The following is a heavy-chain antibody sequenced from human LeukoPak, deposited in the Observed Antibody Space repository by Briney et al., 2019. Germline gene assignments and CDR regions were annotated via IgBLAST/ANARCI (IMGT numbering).Heavy chain of an antibody. CDR2: IIPIFGTA. J-gene: IGHJ6*03. V-gene: IGHV1-69*06. D-gene: IGHD1-14*01. Sequence: SVKVSCKASGGTFSSYAISWVRQAPGQGLEWMGGIIPIFGTANYAQKFQGRVTITADKSTSTAYMELSSLRSDDTAVYYCARGVAGVYFYYYMDVWGKGTTVTVSS. CDR3: ARGVAGVYFYYYMDV. CDR1: GGTFSSYA.